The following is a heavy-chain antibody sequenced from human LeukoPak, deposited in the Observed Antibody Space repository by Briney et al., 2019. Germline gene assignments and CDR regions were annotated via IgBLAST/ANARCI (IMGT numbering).Heavy chain of an antibody. CDR1: GDSVSSKNAA. J-gene: IGHJ4*02. CDR2: TCYRSKWFN. Sequence: SQTLSVTCVISGDSVSSKNAAWNWIRQSPSRGLEWLGRTCYRSKWFNDYAVSVKGRITINPDTSKNQFSLQLNSVTPEDTAVYFCARTSGYFDYWGQGTLVTVSS. V-gene: IGHV6-1*01. D-gene: IGHD6-19*01. CDR3: ARTSGYFDY.